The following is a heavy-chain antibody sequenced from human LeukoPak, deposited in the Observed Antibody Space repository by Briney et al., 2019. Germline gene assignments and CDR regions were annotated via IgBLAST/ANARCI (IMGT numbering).Heavy chain of an antibody. Sequence: PGGSLRLSCAASGFTFSSYAMSWVRQAPGKGLEWVSGISGSGDNTYYADSVKGRFTISRDNSKNTLYLQMNSLRAEDTAVYYCVKVYQLPIRWFDPWGQGTLVTVSP. CDR3: VKVYQLPIRWFDP. J-gene: IGHJ5*02. CDR2: ISGSGDNT. CDR1: GFTFSSYA. D-gene: IGHD2-2*01. V-gene: IGHV3-23*01.